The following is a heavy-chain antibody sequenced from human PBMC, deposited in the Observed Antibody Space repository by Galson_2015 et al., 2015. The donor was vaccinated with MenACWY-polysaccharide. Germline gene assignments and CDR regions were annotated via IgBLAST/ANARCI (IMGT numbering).Heavy chain of an antibody. V-gene: IGHV3-48*02. CDR2: ISSSSSTI. Sequence: SLRLSCAASGFTFSSYSMNWVRQAPGKGLEWVSYISSSSSTIYYADSVKGRFTISRDNAKNSLYLQMNSLRDEDTAVYYCARDRVGSWVRGPKIQDYWGQGTLVTVSS. D-gene: IGHD3-10*01. CDR1: GFTFSSYS. J-gene: IGHJ4*02. CDR3: ARDRVGSWVRGPKIQDY.